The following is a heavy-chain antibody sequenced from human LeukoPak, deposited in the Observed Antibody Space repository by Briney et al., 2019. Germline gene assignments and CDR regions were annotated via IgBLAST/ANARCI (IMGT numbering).Heavy chain of an antibody. CDR1: GGSISSSNW. V-gene: IGHV4-4*02. J-gene: IGHJ4*02. CDR2: IYHSGST. D-gene: IGHD6-13*01. Sequence: SETLSLTCAVSGGSISSSNWWSWVRQPPGKGLEWIGEIYHSGSTNYNPSLKSRVTISVDTSKNQFSLKLSSVTAADTAVYYCARVLSSSSNYFDYWGQGTLVTVSS. CDR3: ARVLSSSSNYFDY.